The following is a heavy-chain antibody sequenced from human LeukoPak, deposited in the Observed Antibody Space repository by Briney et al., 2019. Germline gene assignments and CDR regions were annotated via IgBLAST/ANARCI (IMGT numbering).Heavy chain of an antibody. V-gene: IGHV1-2*02. CDR1: GYIFTGYY. CDR2: INPNSGGT. J-gene: IGHJ4*02. D-gene: IGHD3-22*01. CDR3: ARDDGSGYYGFDY. Sequence: GASVKVSCKASGYIFTGYYMHWARQAPGQGLEWMGWINPNSGGTNYAQKFQGRVTMTRDTSISTAYMELSRLRSDDTAVYYCARDDGSGYYGFDYWGQGTLVTVSS.